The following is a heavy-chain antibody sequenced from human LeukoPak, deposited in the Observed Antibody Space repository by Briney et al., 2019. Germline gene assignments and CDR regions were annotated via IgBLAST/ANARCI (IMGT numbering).Heavy chain of an antibody. J-gene: IGHJ5*02. CDR1: GGSISSYY. V-gene: IGHV4-59*01. CDR3: ARVLGDYDFWSGYYHNWFDP. CDR2: IYYSGST. D-gene: IGHD3-3*01. Sequence: PSETLSLTCTVSGGSISSYYWSWIRQPPGKGLEWIGYIYYSGSTNYNPSLKSRVTISVDTSKNQFSLKLSSVTAADTAVYYCARVLGDYDFWSGYYHNWFDPWGQGTLVTVSS.